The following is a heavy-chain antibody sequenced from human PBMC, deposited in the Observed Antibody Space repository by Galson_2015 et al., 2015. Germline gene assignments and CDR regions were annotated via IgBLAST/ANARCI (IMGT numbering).Heavy chain of an antibody. V-gene: IGHV4-4*02. J-gene: IGHJ4*02. CDR3: AGGWSIGRVPLWY. D-gene: IGHD2-21*01. CDR1: GGSISSSNW. Sequence: SETLSLTCAVSGGSISSSNWWSWVRQPPGKGLEWIGEIYHSGSTNYNPSLKSRVTISEDRSKSQFSLRLNSVTAADTAVYYCAGGWSIGRVPLWYWGQGTLVTVSS. CDR2: IYHSGST.